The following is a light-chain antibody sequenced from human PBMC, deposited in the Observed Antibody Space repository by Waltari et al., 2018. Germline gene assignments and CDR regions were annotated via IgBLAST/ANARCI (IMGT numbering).Light chain of an antibody. CDR1: RGNIATTY. V-gene: IGLV6-57*03. J-gene: IGLJ2*01. CDR2: EDT. Sequence: FILTQPHSVSESPGKTVTISCTRPRGNIATTYVQWSPQPPGGAPTPVIYEDTQRPSEVPDRFSGSIDSSSNSAFLTISGLITEDEADYYCQSYDLNSRVVFGGRTKLTVL. CDR3: QSYDLNSRVV.